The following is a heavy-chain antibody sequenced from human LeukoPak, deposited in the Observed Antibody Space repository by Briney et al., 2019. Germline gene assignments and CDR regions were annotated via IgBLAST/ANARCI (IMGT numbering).Heavy chain of an antibody. D-gene: IGHD3-22*01. CDR2: ISNIGTT. CDR3: ARDSYYDSSGYYTTGGAFDI. Sequence: SETLSLTCTVSGASIRSYFWTWIRQSPGKGLEWIGYISNIGTTSYNPSLQSRVTISRDTSKNQFSLKLSSVTAADTAVYYCARDSYYDSSGYYTTGGAFDIWGQGTMVTVSS. J-gene: IGHJ3*02. V-gene: IGHV4-59*01. CDR1: GASIRSYF.